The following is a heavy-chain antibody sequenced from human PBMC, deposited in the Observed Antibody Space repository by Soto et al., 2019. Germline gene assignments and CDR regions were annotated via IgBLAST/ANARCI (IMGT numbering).Heavy chain of an antibody. V-gene: IGHV4-4*02. CDR3: ASRDPGTSVDY. CDR1: GGSFTSNNW. J-gene: IGHJ4*01. CDR2: IYRTGST. Sequence: QVQLQESGPGLVKPSGTLSLTCAVSGGSFTSNNWWTWVRQPPGQGLEWIGEIYRTGSTNYNPSLKSRVPIPLNKPENQFSLKVTSLTAADTAVYSCASRDPGTSVDYWGQGTLVTVSS. D-gene: IGHD1-7*01.